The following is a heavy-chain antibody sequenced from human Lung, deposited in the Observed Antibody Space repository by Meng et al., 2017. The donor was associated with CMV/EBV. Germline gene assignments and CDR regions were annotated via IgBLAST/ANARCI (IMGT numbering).Heavy chain of an antibody. CDR3: ARADKVRFDY. CDR1: GGSMSSTNW. Sequence: DSRPGVANPHCPLSLPRAGSGGSMSSTNWRGWVRQPPGKGLEWIGKIYHSGSTNYNPPLKSRVSISVDKSKNQFSLKLSSVTAADTAVYYCARADKVRFDYWGQGTLVTVSS. J-gene: IGHJ4*02. V-gene: IGHV4-4*03. CDR2: IYHSGST.